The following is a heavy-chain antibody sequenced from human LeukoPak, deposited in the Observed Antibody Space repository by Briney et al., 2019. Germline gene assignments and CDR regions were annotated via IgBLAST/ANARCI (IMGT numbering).Heavy chain of an antibody. Sequence: SETLSLTCTVSGGSISSYYWSWIRQPPGQGLERNGYIYYSGSTNYNHSLTSRVTISVDTSKYQFSLKLSSVTAADTAVYYCARDLTYYYDSSGEGAFDIWGQGTMVTVSS. D-gene: IGHD3-22*01. CDR2: IYYSGST. CDR1: GGSISSYY. J-gene: IGHJ3*02. V-gene: IGHV4-59*01. CDR3: ARDLTYYYDSSGEGAFDI.